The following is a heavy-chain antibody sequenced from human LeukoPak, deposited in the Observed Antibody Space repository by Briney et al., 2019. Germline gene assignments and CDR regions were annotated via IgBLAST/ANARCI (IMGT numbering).Heavy chain of an antibody. CDR2: INPNSGGT. Sequence: ASVKVSCKASGYTFTGYFMHWVRLAPGQGLEWMGWINPNSGGTNYAQKFQGRVTMTRDTSISTAYMELSRLGSDDTAVYYCARVSQATVTTTPWGYWGQGTLVTVSS. CDR1: GYTFTGYF. V-gene: IGHV1-2*02. CDR3: ARVSQATVTTTPWGY. D-gene: IGHD4-17*01. J-gene: IGHJ4*02.